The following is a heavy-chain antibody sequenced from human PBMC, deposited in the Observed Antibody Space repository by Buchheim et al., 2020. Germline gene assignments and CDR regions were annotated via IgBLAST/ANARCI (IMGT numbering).Heavy chain of an antibody. Sequence: EVQLVESGGGLVQTGGSLRLSCAASGFTFSSYEMNWVRQAPGKGLEWVSYISSSGRTIYYADSVKGRFTISRDNAKNSLYLQMNSLRAEDTAVYYCARDVRGGSLWGDYFDYWGQGTL. J-gene: IGHJ4*02. V-gene: IGHV3-48*03. CDR2: ISSSGRTI. CDR3: ARDVRGGSLWGDYFDY. CDR1: GFTFSSYE. D-gene: IGHD1-26*01.